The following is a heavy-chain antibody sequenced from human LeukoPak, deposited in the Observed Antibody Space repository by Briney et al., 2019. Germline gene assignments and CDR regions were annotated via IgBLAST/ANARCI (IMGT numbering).Heavy chain of an antibody. D-gene: IGHD1-1*01. J-gene: IGHJ4*02. CDR3: ASPWREFDY. V-gene: IGHV4-34*01. CDR2: INHSGST. CDR1: GGSFSGYY. Sequence: PSETLSLTCAVYGGSFSGYYWSWIRQPPGKGLEWIGEINHSGSTNYNPSLKSRVTISVDTSKNQFSLKLSSVTAEDTAVYYCASPWREFDYWGQGTLVTVSS.